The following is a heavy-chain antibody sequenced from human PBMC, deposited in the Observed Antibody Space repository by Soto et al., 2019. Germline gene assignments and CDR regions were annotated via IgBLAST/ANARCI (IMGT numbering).Heavy chain of an antibody. CDR1: GYTFTSYA. Sequence: QVQLVQSGAEVKKPGASVKVSCKASGYTFTSYAMHWVRQAPGQRLEWMGWINAGNGNTKYSQKFQGRVTITRDTSASTAYMELSSLISEDTAVYYCARDYGDYACFDYWGQGTLVTVSS. J-gene: IGHJ4*02. CDR3: ARDYGDYACFDY. CDR2: INAGNGNT. D-gene: IGHD4-17*01. V-gene: IGHV1-3*01.